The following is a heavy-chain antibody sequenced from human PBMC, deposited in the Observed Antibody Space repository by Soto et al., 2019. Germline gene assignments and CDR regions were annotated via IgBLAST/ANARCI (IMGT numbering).Heavy chain of an antibody. CDR3: ARGYCSGGSFYSFSEAFDI. Sequence: QVQLVQSGAEVKKPGSSVKVSCKASGGTFSSYTISWVRQAPGQGLEWMGRIIPIRGIANYAQKFQGRVTITADKSTSTAYMELSSLRSEDTAVYYCARGYCSGGSFYSFSEAFDIWGQGTMVTVSS. CDR1: GGTFSSYT. J-gene: IGHJ3*02. D-gene: IGHD2-15*01. V-gene: IGHV1-69*02. CDR2: IIPIRGIA.